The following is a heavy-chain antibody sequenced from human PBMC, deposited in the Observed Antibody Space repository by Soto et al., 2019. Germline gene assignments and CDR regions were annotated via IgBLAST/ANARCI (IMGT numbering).Heavy chain of an antibody. J-gene: IGHJ4*02. Sequence: XESLLLSSEASGFTFSRYGMHWVRQAPGKGLEWVAVISDEGSNKYYADSVKGRFTISRDNSKNTLYLQMNSLRAEDTAVYYCAKEHLNFWYYFDYWGQGTLVTVSS. CDR2: ISDEGSNK. D-gene: IGHD3-3*01. V-gene: IGHV3-30*18. CDR3: AKEHLNFWYYFDY. CDR1: GFTFSRYG.